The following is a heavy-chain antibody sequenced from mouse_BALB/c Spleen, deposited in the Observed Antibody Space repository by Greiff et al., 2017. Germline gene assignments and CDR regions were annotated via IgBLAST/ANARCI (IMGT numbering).Heavy chain of an antibody. D-gene: IGHD4-1*01. J-gene: IGHJ4*01. Sequence: DVHLVESGGGLVQPGGSRTLSCAASGFTFSSFGMHWVRQAPEKGLEWVAYISSGSSTIYYADTVKGRFTISRDNPKNTLFLQMTSLRSEDTAMYYCARDWDAMDDWGQGTSVTVSS. CDR3: ARDWDAMDD. V-gene: IGHV5-17*02. CDR1: GFTFSSFG. CDR2: ISSGSSTI.